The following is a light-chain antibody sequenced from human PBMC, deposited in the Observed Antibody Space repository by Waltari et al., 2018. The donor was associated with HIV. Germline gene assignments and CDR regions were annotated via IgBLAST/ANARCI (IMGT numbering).Light chain of an antibody. V-gene: IGKV3-15*01. CDR1: QSVSSN. Sequence: EIVMTQSPATLSVSPGERATLSCRASQSVSSNLAWYQQKAGQAPRLLIYGASTRATGIAARFSGSGSGTEFNFTISGLQSEDFAVYYCQQYNNWPPKTFGQGTKVEIK. CDR2: GAS. J-gene: IGKJ1*01. CDR3: QQYNNWPPKT.